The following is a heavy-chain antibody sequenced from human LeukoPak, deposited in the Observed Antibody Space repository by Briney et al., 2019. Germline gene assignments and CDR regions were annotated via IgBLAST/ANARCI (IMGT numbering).Heavy chain of an antibody. CDR2: ISYDGSNK. D-gene: IGHD6-13*01. Sequence: GRSLRLSCAASGFTFSSYAMHWVRQAPGKGLEWVAVISYDGSNKYYADSVKGRFTISRDNSKNTLYLQMNSLRAEDTAVYYCARGIAAAPLHYGMDVWGQGTTVTVSS. V-gene: IGHV3-30-3*01. J-gene: IGHJ6*02. CDR1: GFTFSSYA. CDR3: ARGIAAAPLHYGMDV.